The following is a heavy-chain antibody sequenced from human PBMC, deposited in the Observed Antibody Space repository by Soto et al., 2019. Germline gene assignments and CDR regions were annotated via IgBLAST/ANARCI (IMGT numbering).Heavy chain of an antibody. CDR2: ISSASDNI. D-gene: IGHD4-17*01. CDR1: GFTFNYYT. Sequence: EVQLEESGGGLVRPGASLRLSCAASGFTFNYYTMIWVRQAPGQGLEWVSSISSASDNIHYADSVKGRFTTSRENAKSSVYLQMNSLRDEDTAVYYCARHIITVTTERIDFWGQGTLVTVSS. V-gene: IGHV3-21*01. J-gene: IGHJ4*02. CDR3: ARHIITVTTERIDF.